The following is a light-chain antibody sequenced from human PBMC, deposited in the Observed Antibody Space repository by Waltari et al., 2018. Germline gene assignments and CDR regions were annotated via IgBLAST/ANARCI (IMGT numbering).Light chain of an antibody. CDR2: DVT. J-gene: IGLJ3*02. CDR1: SRAVGGYNY. CDR3: SSYAGNYTWM. Sequence: QSALTQPRSVSGSPGQSVTISCTGTSRAVGGYNYVSWYQQHPGKVPKIMVYDVTKRPSGVPDRFSGSKSGYTASLTISGLQAEDEADYYCSSYAGNYTWMFGGGTKLTVL. V-gene: IGLV2-11*01.